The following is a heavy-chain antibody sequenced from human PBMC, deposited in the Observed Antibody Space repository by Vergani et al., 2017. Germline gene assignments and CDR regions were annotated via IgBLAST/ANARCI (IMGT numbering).Heavy chain of an antibody. CDR1: GYIFINYY. D-gene: IGHD5-18*01. CDR2: IIPIFGTA. Sequence: QVQLVQSGAEVKKPGASVKVSCKASGYIFINYYMHWVRQAPGQGLEWMGGIIPIFGTAKYAQNFQGRVTITADESTNTASMDLSSLRSEDTAVYFCARGIVDSAMVGYYYYYMDVWGKGTTVTVSS. V-gene: IGHV1-69*13. J-gene: IGHJ6*03. CDR3: ARGIVDSAMVGYYYYYMDV.